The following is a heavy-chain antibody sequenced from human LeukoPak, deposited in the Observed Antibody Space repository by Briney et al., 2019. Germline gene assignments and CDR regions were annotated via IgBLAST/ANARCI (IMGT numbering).Heavy chain of an antibody. J-gene: IGHJ6*02. CDR2: ISYDGSNK. CDR1: GFTFSSYG. D-gene: IGHD4-17*01. V-gene: IGHV3-30*18. Sequence: GGSLRLSCAASGFTFSSYGMHWVRQAPGKGLEWVAVISYDGSNKYYADSVKGRFTISRDNSKNTLYLQMNSLRAEDTAVYYCAKERADYGDYEYGMDVWGQGTTVTASS. CDR3: AKERADYGDYEYGMDV.